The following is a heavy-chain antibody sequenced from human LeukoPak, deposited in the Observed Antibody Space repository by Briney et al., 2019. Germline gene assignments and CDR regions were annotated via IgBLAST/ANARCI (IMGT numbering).Heavy chain of an antibody. J-gene: IGHJ4*02. V-gene: IGHV1-18*01. D-gene: IGHD6-19*01. CDR3: ARGGLYSSGWYVFDY. CDR2: ISAYNRNT. Sequence: GASGKVSCKASGYTFTSYGISWVRQAPGQGLEWMGWISAYNRNTYYAQKLQGRVTMTTDTSTSTAYMELRSLRSDDTAVYYCARGGLYSSGWYVFDYWGQGTLVTVSS. CDR1: GYTFTSYG.